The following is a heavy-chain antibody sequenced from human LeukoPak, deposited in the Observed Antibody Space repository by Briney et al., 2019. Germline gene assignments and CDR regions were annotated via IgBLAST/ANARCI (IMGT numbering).Heavy chain of an antibody. CDR3: AKSTRRTLGGDFDY. CDR1: GFTFSIYA. Sequence: PGGSLRLSCAASGFTFSIYAMSWVPQAPGKGLEWVSGIRGSGSSSYYAESVKGRFTISRDNSKNTLYLQMNSLRAEDTAVYYCAKSTRRTLGGDFDYWGQGTLVTVSS. J-gene: IGHJ4*02. V-gene: IGHV3-23*01. D-gene: IGHD1-14*01. CDR2: IRGSGSSS.